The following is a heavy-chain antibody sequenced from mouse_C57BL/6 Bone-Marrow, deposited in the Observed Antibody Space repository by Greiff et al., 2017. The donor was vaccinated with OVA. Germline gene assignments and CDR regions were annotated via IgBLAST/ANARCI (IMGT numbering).Heavy chain of an antibody. CDR1: GFNIKDYY. J-gene: IGHJ1*03. CDR2: IDPEDGDT. CDR3: TYIYYSLRYFDV. Sequence: VQLQQSGAELVRPGASVKLSCTASGFNIKDYYMHWVKQRPEQGLEWIGRIDPEDGDTEYAPKFQGKATMTADTSSNTAYLQLSSLTSEDTAVYYCTYIYYSLRYFDVWGTGTTVTVSS. D-gene: IGHD2-1*01. V-gene: IGHV14-1*01.